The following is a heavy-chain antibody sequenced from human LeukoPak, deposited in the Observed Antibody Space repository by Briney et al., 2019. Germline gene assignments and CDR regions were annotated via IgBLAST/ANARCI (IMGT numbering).Heavy chain of an antibody. V-gene: IGHV1-18*01. J-gene: IGHJ4*02. Sequence: ASVKVSCKASGYTFTSYGISWVRQAPGQGPEWTGWISAYNGNTNYAQKLQGRVTMTTDTSTSTAYMELRSLRSDDTAVYYCASTTQTDDYGDYWGQGTLVTVSS. CDR2: ISAYNGNT. CDR3: ASTTQTDDYGDY. CDR1: GYTFTSYG. D-gene: IGHD1-1*01.